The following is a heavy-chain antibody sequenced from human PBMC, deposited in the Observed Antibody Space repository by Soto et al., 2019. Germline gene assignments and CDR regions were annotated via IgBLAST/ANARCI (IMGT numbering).Heavy chain of an antibody. CDR2: INTYNGYT. Sequence: GAGVTVSCKASGCTFASYGINWVRQAPGQGLEWMGWINTYNGYTNYAQKVQGRVTMTTDTSTSTAYMELRSLSSDDTGVYYCASSTIAAAGVYDAFAVWGQGTMVTVS. CDR1: GCTFASYG. CDR3: ASSTIAAAGVYDAFAV. D-gene: IGHD6-13*01. V-gene: IGHV1-18*01. J-gene: IGHJ3*01.